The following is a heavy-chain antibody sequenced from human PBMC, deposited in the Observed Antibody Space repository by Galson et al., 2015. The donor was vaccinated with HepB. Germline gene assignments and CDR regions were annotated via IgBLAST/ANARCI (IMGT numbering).Heavy chain of an antibody. Sequence: SLRLSCAASGFTFRSYAMHWVRQAPGKGLEWVALISYDGTIKYYADSVKGRFTISRDNSKNMLYLQMNSLRPEDTAVYYCASPYYYDSSGFDAFDIWGQGTMVTVS. D-gene: IGHD3-22*01. CDR2: ISYDGTIK. CDR3: ASPYYYDSSGFDAFDI. J-gene: IGHJ3*02. V-gene: IGHV3-30-3*01. CDR1: GFTFRSYA.